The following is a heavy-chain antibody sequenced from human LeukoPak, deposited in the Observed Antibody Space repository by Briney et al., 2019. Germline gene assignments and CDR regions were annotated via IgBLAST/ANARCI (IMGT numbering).Heavy chain of an antibody. D-gene: IGHD3-10*01. CDR2: INWNSGAI. CDR1: GFTFVDYA. V-gene: IGHV3-9*01. CDR3: AKDKGSIIRGVMYYFDY. Sequence: GGALRVSCAASGFTFVDYALHWVGQPQGRGLEWVSTINWNSGAIYYADSVKGRFTISRDDAKNSLYLQMNSLRAEDTALYYCAKDKGSIIRGVMYYFDYWGQGTLVTVSS. J-gene: IGHJ4*02.